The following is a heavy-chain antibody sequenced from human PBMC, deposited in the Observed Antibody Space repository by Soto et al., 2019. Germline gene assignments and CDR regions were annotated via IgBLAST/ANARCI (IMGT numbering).Heavy chain of an antibody. CDR3: AAVRYDFWTGYPPYFDY. Sequence: PGASVKVSCKASGFTFTSSAVQWVRQARGQRLEWIGWIVVGSGNTNYAQKFQERVTITRDMSTSTAYMELSSLRSEDTAVYYCAAVRYDFWTGYPPYFDYWGQGTLVTVSS. CDR1: GFTFTSSA. CDR2: IVVGSGNT. J-gene: IGHJ4*02. V-gene: IGHV1-58*01. D-gene: IGHD3-3*01.